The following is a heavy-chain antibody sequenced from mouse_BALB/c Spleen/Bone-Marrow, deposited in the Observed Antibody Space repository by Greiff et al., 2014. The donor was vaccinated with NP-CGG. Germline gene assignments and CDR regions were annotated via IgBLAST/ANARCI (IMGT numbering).Heavy chain of an antibody. CDR1: GFNIKDTY. J-gene: IGHJ3*01. D-gene: IGHD2-14*01. V-gene: IGHV14-3*02. CDR3: ARYDYRYPWFAY. CDR2: IDPANGNT. Sequence: VQLQQSGAELVKPGASVKLSCTASGFNIKDTYMHWVKQRPEQGLEWIGRIDPANGNTKYDPKFQGKATITTDTSSNTAYLQLRSLTSEDTAVYYCARYDYRYPWFAYWGQGTLVTVSA.